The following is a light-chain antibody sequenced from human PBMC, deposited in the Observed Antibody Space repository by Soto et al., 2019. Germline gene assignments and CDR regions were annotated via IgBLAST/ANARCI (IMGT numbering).Light chain of an antibody. CDR2: GVS. V-gene: IGKV3-20*01. CDR1: QTVTSGY. J-gene: IGKJ1*01. Sequence: EIVLTQSPGTLSLSPGERATLSCRASQTVTSGYLAWYQQKTGQASRLLIYGVSTGATGIPDRFSVSGSGTDFTITISGLETEDFAVYVCQVSGSSSKTFCQGTKVDIK. CDR3: QVSGSSSKT.